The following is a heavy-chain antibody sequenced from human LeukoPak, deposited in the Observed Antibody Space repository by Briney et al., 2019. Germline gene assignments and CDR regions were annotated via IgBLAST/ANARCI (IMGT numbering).Heavy chain of an antibody. CDR3: ARGIVVVPAAMGY. CDR2: INPNSGGT. D-gene: IGHD2-2*01. CDR1: GGTFSSYA. V-gene: IGHV1-2*02. J-gene: IGHJ4*02. Sequence: GASVKVSCKASGGTFSSYAISWVRQAPGQGLEWMGWINPNSGGTNYAQKFQGRVTMTRDTSISTAYMELSRLRSDDTAVYYCARGIVVVPAAMGYWGQGTLVTVSS.